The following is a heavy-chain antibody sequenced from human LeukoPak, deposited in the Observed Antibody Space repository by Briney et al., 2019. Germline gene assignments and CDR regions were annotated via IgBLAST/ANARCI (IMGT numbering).Heavy chain of an antibody. CDR1: GFTLCDYA. Sequence: GGSLRLSCTASGFTLCDYAMSWFRQAPGKGLEWVGLVGGNAYGGTAEYAASVRGRFSISRDDSRSTAYLQMSSLKTEDTAMYYCTRAYCDACRCYEPNLWGQGTLVTVSS. CDR2: VGGNAYGGTA. CDR3: TRAYCDACRCYEPNL. V-gene: IGHV3-49*03. D-gene: IGHD2-15*01. J-gene: IGHJ5*02.